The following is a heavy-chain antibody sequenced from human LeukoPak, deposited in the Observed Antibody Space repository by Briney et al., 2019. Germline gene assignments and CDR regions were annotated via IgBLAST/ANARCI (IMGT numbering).Heavy chain of an antibody. CDR3: AKEGQQMVYYYYYMDV. V-gene: IGHV3-30*02. CDR2: IRYDGSNK. Sequence: GGSLRLSCAASGFTFSSYAMHWVRQAPGKGLEWVAFIRYDGSNKYYADSVKGRFTISRDNSKNSLYVQMNSLRGEDTAVYYCAKEGQQMVYYYYYMDVWGKGTTVTVSS. J-gene: IGHJ6*03. D-gene: IGHD6-13*01. CDR1: GFTFSSYA.